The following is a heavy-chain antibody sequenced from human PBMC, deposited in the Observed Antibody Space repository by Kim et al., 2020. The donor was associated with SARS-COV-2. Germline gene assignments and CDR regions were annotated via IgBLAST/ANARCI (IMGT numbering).Heavy chain of an antibody. Sequence: GGSLRLSCAASGFTFSSYGMHWVRQAPGKGLEWVAVISYDGSNKYYADSVKGRFTISRDNSKNTLYLQMNSLRAEDTAVYYCAKGGYDFWSGYYDLDPWGQGTLVTVSS. V-gene: IGHV3-30*18. CDR2: ISYDGSNK. D-gene: IGHD3-3*01. J-gene: IGHJ5*02. CDR1: GFTFSSYG. CDR3: AKGGYDFWSGYYDLDP.